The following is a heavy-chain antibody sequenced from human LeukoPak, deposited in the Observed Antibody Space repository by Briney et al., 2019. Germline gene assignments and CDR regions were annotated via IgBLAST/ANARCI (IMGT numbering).Heavy chain of an antibody. D-gene: IGHD3-22*01. CDR1: GYSFTSHV. Sequence: ASVKVSCKASGYSFTSHVIHWLRQAPGQRFEWMGWIGGGSGRTNYSQTFQDRVTITRDTSATTSYMEMSSLRYEDTAIFYCARGYYYDSGGYYFDSWGQGTLVTVSS. J-gene: IGHJ4*02. CDR2: IGGGSGRT. CDR3: ARGYYYDSGGYYFDS. V-gene: IGHV1-3*01.